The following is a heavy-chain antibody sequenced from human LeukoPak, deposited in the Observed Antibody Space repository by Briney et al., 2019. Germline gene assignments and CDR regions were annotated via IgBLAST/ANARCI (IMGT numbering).Heavy chain of an antibody. CDR1: GVTFSSYW. V-gene: IGHV3-74*01. J-gene: IGHJ4*02. D-gene: IGHD3-22*01. CDR3: ARGGYYDPLDY. CDR2: INSDGSST. Sequence: GGSLRLSCAASGVTFSSYWMHWVRQAPGKGLVWVSRINSDGSSTSYADSVKGRFTISRDNAKNTLYLQMNSLRAEDTAVYYCARGGYYDPLDYWGQGTLVTVSS.